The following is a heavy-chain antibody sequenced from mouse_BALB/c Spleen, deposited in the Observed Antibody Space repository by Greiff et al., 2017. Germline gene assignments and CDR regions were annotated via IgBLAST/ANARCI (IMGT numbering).Heavy chain of an antibody. CDR2: INPYNGDT. V-gene: IGHV1-37*01. CDR3: GSYGNYPYYFDY. J-gene: IGHJ2*01. D-gene: IGHD2-1*01. CDR1: GYAFSSYW. Sequence: VQLKESGAELVRPGSSVKISCKASGYAFSSYWMNWVKQSHGKSLEWIGRINPYNGDTFYNQKFKGKATLTVDKSSSTAHMELLSLTSEDSAVYYCGSYGNYPYYFDYWGQGTTLTVSS.